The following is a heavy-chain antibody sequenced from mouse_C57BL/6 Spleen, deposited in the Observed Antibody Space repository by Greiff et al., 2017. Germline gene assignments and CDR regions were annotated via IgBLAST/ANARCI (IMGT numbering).Heavy chain of an antibody. J-gene: IGHJ2*01. CDR2: ISSGGSYT. CDR1: GFTFSSYG. CDR3: AKGISYYFDY. V-gene: IGHV5-6*01. Sequence: EVQGVESGGDLVKPGGSLKLSCAASGFTFSSYGMSWVRQTPDKRLEWVANISSGGSYTYYPDSVKGRFTISRDNAKNTLYLQMSSLKSEDTAMYYCAKGISYYFDYWGQGTTLTVSS.